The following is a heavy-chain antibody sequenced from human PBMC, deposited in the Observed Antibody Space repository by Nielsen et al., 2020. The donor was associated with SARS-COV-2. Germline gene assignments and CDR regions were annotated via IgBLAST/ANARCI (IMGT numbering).Heavy chain of an antibody. D-gene: IGHD3-22*01. J-gene: IGHJ5*02. CDR2: INPNSGGT. Sequence: ASVKVSCKASGYTFTGYYMHWVRQAPGQGLEWMGRINPNSGGTNYAQKFQGRVTMTRDTSISTAYMELSRLRSDDTAVYYCARDLGYYYDSSGYRVGWFDPWGQGTLATVSS. CDR1: GYTFTGYY. CDR3: ARDLGYYYDSSGYRVGWFDP. V-gene: IGHV1-2*06.